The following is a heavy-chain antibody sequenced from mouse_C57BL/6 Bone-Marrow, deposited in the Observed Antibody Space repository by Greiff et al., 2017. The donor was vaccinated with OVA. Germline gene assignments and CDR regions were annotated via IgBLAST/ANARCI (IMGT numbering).Heavy chain of an antibody. CDR1: GFTFSSYA. Sequence: EVNVVESGGGLVKPGGSLKLSCAASGFTFSSYAMSWVRQTPEKRLEWVATISDGGSYTYYPDNVKGRFTISRDNAKNNLYLQMSHLQSEDTAMYYCARAPWGYYYAMDYWGQGTSVTVSS. CDR3: ARAPWGYYYAMDY. CDR2: ISDGGSYT. V-gene: IGHV5-4*03. J-gene: IGHJ4*01.